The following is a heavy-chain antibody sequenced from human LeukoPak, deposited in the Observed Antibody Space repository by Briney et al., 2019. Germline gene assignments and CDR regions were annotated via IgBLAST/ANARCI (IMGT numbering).Heavy chain of an antibody. CDR3: ARGHYDFWSGYFPQVDDY. J-gene: IGHJ4*02. CDR1: GFTFSSYE. V-gene: IGHV3-48*03. Sequence: GGSLRLSCAASGFTFSSYEMNWVRQAPGKGLEWVSYISSSGSTIYYADSVKGRFTISRDNAKNSLYLQMNSLRAEDTAVYYCARGHYDFWSGYFPQVDDYWGQGTLVTVSS. CDR2: ISSSGSTI. D-gene: IGHD3-3*01.